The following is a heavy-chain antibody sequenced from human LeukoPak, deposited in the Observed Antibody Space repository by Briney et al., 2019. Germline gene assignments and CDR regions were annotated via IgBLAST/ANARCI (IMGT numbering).Heavy chain of an antibody. CDR1: GFTFSSYS. CDR3: ARGLGSGRHAFDI. CDR2: ISSSSSTI. Sequence: GGSQRLSCAASGFTFSSYSMNWVRQAPGKGLEWVSHISSSSSTIYYADSVKGRFTISRDNAKNSLYLQMNSLRAEDTAVYYCARGLGSGRHAFDIWGQGTMVTVSS. J-gene: IGHJ3*02. V-gene: IGHV3-48*01. D-gene: IGHD3-10*01.